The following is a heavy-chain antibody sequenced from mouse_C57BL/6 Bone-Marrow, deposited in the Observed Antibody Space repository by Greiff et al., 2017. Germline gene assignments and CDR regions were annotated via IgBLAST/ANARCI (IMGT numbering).Heavy chain of an antibody. CDR1: GYAFTNYL. CDR2: ISPGGGGT. CDR3: ARSKDWESWFAY. J-gene: IGHJ3*01. D-gene: IGHD4-1*01. Sequence: VQLKESGADLVRPGTSVKVSCKASGYAFTNYLIEWVKQRPGQGLEWIGVISPGGGGTNYNEKFKGKVTLTADKSSSNAYMQLSSLTSEDSAVYYCARSKDWESWFAYWGQGTLVTVSA. V-gene: IGHV1-54*01.